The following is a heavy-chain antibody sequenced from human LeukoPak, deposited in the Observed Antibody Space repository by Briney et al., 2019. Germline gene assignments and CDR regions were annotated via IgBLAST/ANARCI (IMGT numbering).Heavy chain of an antibody. Sequence: GGSLRLSCAASGFTFSTYRISWVRQAQGKGGEGVSAIIRNGDKKDYAGSGRGGFTISREKAKNSLYLQMISLRAEDTALYYCAREGLRTERSDTDAFDIWGQGTMVTVSS. V-gene: IGHV3-21*01. CDR2: IIRNGDKK. CDR3: AREGLRTERSDTDAFDI. CDR1: GFTFSTYR. J-gene: IGHJ3*02. D-gene: IGHD3-3*01.